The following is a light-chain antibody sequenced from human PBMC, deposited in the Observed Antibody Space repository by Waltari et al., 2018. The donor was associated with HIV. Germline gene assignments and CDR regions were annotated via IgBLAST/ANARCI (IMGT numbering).Light chain of an antibody. J-gene: IGLJ3*02. CDR3: ESYTSTSVWV. CDR2: DVS. Sequence: QSALTQPASVSGSPGQSITISCTGSSTAVGGYNYVSWYQQHPGKAPRPMSYDVSTRPSGVSDRFSGSKSGDTASLTISGLQPEDEADYYCESYTSTSVWVFGGGTRLTVL. CDR1: STAVGGYNY. V-gene: IGLV2-14*03.